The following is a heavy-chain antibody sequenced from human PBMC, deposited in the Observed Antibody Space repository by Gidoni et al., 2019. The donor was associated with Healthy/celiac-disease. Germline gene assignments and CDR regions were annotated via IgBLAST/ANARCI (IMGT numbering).Heavy chain of an antibody. CDR1: GYTFTSYA. D-gene: IGHD6-13*01. Sequence: QVQLVQSGAEVKKPGASVKVSCKASGYTFTSYAMHWGRQAPGQRLEWMGWINAGNGNTKYSQKFQGRVTITRDTSASTAYMELSSLRSEDTAVYYCAREWGIAAAGDYWGQGTLVTVSS. V-gene: IGHV1-3*01. CDR3: AREWGIAAAGDY. CDR2: INAGNGNT. J-gene: IGHJ4*02.